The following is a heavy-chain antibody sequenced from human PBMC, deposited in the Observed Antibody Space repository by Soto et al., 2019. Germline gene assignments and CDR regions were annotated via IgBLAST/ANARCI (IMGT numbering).Heavy chain of an antibody. J-gene: IGHJ4*01. Sequence: GASGKVSCQASGYTLICYYIHWVRQAPGQGLEWMGLINPSDAYTDYAQKFQGRVTLTRDTSTSIVYMELRSLRSEDTAIYYCARDHVDTPMTNFDYWG. CDR1: GYTLICYY. V-gene: IGHV1-46*01. CDR3: ARDHVDTPMTNFDY. D-gene: IGHD5-18*01. CDR2: INPSDAYT.